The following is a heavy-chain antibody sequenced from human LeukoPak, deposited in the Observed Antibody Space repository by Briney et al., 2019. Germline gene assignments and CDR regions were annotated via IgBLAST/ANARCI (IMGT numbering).Heavy chain of an antibody. CDR3: ARGREWSLRSGPLYYYYGMDV. CDR1: GYTFTSYG. J-gene: IGHJ6*02. V-gene: IGHV1-18*01. Sequence: ASVKVSCKASGYTFTSYGISWVRQAPGQGLEWMGWISAYNGNTNYAQKLQGRVTMTTDTSTSTAYMELRSLRSEDTAVYYCARGREWSLRSGPLYYYYGMDVWGQGTTVTVSS. CDR2: ISAYNGNT. D-gene: IGHD3-3*01.